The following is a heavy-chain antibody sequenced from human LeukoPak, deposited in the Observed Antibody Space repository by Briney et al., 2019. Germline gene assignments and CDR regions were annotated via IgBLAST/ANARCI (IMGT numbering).Heavy chain of an antibody. CDR3: ANLKAGGWSAFDY. V-gene: IGHV1-69*05. CDR1: GYTFTGYY. D-gene: IGHD6-19*01. Sequence: SVKVSCKASGYTFTGYYMHWVRQAPGQGIEWMGGIIPIFGTANYAQKFQGRVTITTDESTSTAYMELSSLRSEDTAVYYCANLKAGGWSAFDYWGQGTLVTVSS. J-gene: IGHJ4*02. CDR2: IIPIFGTA.